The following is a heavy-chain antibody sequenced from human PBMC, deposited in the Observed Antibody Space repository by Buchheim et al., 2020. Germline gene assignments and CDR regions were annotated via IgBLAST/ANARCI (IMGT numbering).Heavy chain of an antibody. V-gene: IGHV3-48*03. D-gene: IGHD6-19*01. CDR1: GFTFSSYG. Sequence: EVQLVESGGGLVQPGGSLRLSCAASGFTFSSYGMNWVRQAPGKGLEWVSYISSSGSTIYYADSVKGRFTISRDNAKNSLYLQMNSLRAEDTAVYYCASSKRYSSGWYQGAYYFDYWGQGTL. CDR2: ISSSGSTI. CDR3: ASSKRYSSGWYQGAYYFDY. J-gene: IGHJ4*02.